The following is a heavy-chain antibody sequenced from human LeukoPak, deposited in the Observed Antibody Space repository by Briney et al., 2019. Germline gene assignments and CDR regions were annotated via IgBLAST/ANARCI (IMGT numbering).Heavy chain of an antibody. CDR1: GYSINSGYY. Sequence: SETLSLTCTVSGYSINSGYYWGWIRQPPGKGLAWIGAVSHSGTTYYNPSLKSRVTISIDASKNQFSLKLSSVTAADTAVYFCARTPYGANSCADYWGQGSLVTVSS. CDR3: ARTPYGANSCADY. D-gene: IGHD4-23*01. CDR2: VSHSGTT. J-gene: IGHJ4*02. V-gene: IGHV4-38-2*02.